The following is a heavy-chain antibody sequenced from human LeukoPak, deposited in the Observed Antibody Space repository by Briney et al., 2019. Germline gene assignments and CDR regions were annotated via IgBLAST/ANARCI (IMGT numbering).Heavy chain of an antibody. CDR2: IKQDGSEK. CDR1: GFTFSSYW. V-gene: IGHV3-7*01. J-gene: IGHJ6*03. Sequence: GGSLRLSCAASGFTFSSYWMSWVRPAPGKGLEWVANIKQDGSEKYYVDSVKGRFTISRDNAKNSLYLQMNSLRAEDTAVYYCAREGYYDSSGYYYYYYMDVWGKGTTVTISS. CDR3: AREGYYDSSGYYYYYYMDV. D-gene: IGHD3-22*01.